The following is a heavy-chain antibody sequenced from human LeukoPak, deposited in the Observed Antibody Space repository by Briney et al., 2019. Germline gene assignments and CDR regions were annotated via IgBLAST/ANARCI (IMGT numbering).Heavy chain of an antibody. Sequence: GGSLRLSCAASGFTFSSYGMHWVRQAPGKGLEWVAVIWYDGSNKYYADSVKGRFTISRDNSKNTLYLQMNSLGAEDTAVYYCARVSYYDSSGYYFLSYVDYWGQGTLVTVSS. V-gene: IGHV3-33*01. CDR3: ARVSYYDSSGYYFLSYVDY. CDR2: IWYDGSNK. D-gene: IGHD3-22*01. CDR1: GFTFSSYG. J-gene: IGHJ4*02.